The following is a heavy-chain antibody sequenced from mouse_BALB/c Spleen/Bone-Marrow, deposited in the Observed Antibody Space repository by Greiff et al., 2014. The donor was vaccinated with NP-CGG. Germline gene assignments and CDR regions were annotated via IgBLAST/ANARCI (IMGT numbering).Heavy chain of an antibody. D-gene: IGHD1-2*01. CDR2: IWAGGST. CDR1: GFSLTSYG. CDR3: VRYYYGFLDY. Sequence: QVQLQQPGPGLVAPSQSLSITCTVSGFSLTSYGVHWVRQPPGKGLEWLGVIWAGGSTNYNSALMSRLSISKDNSKSQVFLKMNRLQTDDTAMYYCVRYYYGFLDYWGQGTTLTVSS. V-gene: IGHV2-9*02. J-gene: IGHJ2*01.